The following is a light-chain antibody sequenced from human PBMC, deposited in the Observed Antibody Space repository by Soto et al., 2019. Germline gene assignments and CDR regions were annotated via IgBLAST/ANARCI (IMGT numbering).Light chain of an antibody. J-gene: IGKJ5*01. CDR3: QQLFDSPIT. CDR2: SAS. V-gene: IGKV1-9*01. Sequence: DIQLTQSKSVLSASVGDTVTITCRASQALSNYLAWYQQKPGKAPDLLIYSASTLQSGVPSRFSATVSGTEFSLTITSLQPEDFATYYCQQLFDSPITFGQGTRLEIK. CDR1: QALSNY.